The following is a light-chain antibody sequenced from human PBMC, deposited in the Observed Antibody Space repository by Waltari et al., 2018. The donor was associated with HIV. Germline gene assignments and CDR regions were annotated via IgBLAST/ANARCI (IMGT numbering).Light chain of an antibody. CDR1: SCHRIYA. CDR3: QTWGTATVV. J-gene: IGLJ3*02. CDR2: LNHDGSH. V-gene: IGLV4-69*01. Sequence: QLVLTQSPSASASPGASVKLTCNLSSCHRIYAIEWHQQVPGQGPRSLMQLNHDGSHAKGDDIPDRFSGSSSGAERYPTVSSLQSEDEAVYYCQTWGTATVVFGGGTKLTVL.